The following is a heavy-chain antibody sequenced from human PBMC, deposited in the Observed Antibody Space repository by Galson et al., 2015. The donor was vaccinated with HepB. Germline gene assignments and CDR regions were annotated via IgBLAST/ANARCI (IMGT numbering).Heavy chain of an antibody. J-gene: IGHJ4*02. CDR3: ARGRGYGPGTYLDY. V-gene: IGHV3-33*01. Sequence: SLRLSCAASDFNFSNYGIHWVRQAPGKGLEWVAVIWYDGSNRYYADSVKGRFTISRDNSKNTLYLQMNSLRAADTAVYYCARGRGYGPGTYLDYWGQGTLVTVSS. CDR2: IWYDGSNR. D-gene: IGHD3-10*01. CDR1: DFNFSNYG.